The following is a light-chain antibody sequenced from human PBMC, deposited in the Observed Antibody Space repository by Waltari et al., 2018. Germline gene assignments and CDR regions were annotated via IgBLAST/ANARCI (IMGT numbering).Light chain of an antibody. V-gene: IGKV1-6*01. CDR1: QGIRYD. CDR3: LQDYNYPWT. J-gene: IGKJ1*01. CDR2: AAS. Sequence: AIQMTQSPSSLSASVGDKVTITCRASQGIRYDLGWYQQKPGKAAKLLSYAASMFQSGVPARFSGGGAGTEFTLTISSLQPEDFATYYCLQDYNYPWTFGQGTKVEIK.